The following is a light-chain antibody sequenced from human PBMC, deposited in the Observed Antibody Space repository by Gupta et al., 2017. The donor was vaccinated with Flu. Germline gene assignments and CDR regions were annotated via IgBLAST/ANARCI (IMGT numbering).Light chain of an antibody. V-gene: IGLV2-14*01. J-gene: IGLJ3*02. CDR1: SSDVGGYNY. CDR3: SSYTSSSTLWV. CDR2: EVS. Sequence: ITISCTGTSSDVGGYNYVSWYQQHPGKAPKRRSYEVSNRPSGVSNRFSGSKSGNTASLTISGLQAEDEADYYCSSYTSSSTLWVFGGGTKLTGL.